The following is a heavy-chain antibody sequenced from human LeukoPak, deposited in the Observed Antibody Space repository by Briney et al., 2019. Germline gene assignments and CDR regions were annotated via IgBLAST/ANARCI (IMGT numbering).Heavy chain of an antibody. J-gene: IGHJ4*02. V-gene: IGHV3-30*04. Sequence: GGPLRLSCAASGFTFSSYAMHWVRQAPGKGLEWVAVISYDGSNKYYADSVKGRFTISRDNSKNTLYLQMNSLRAEDTAVYYCARDRSRIAVAGTRFDYWGQGTLVTVSS. D-gene: IGHD6-19*01. CDR1: GFTFSSYA. CDR3: ARDRSRIAVAGTRFDY. CDR2: ISYDGSNK.